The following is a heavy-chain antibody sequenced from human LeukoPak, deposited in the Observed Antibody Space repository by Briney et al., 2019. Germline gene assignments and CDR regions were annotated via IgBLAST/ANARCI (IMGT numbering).Heavy chain of an antibody. V-gene: IGHV3-21*01. CDR2: ISTSSIYI. J-gene: IGHJ5*02. D-gene: IGHD4-23*01. CDR3: ARGEDNYGGWFDP. Sequence: GGSLRLSCAASGFTFSSHSMNWVRQAPGKGLEWVSSISTSSIYIYYADSVKGRFTISRDNAKSSLYPQMNSLRPEDTAVYYCARGEDNYGGWFDPWGQGTLVTVSS. CDR1: GFTFSSHS.